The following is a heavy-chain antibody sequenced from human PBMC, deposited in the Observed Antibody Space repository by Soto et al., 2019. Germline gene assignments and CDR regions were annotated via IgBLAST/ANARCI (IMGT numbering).Heavy chain of an antibody. CDR3: ARDGLWFGEFSWWFDP. V-gene: IGHV4-34*01. J-gene: IGHJ5*02. CDR2: INHSGST. CDR1: GRSFSGYY. D-gene: IGHD3-10*01. Sequence: SETLSLTCAVYGRSFSGYYWSWIRQPPGKGLEWIGEINHSGSTNYNPSIKSRDTISVDTSKNQFSLKLSSVTAADTAVYYCARDGLWFGEFSWWFDPWGQGTLVTVS.